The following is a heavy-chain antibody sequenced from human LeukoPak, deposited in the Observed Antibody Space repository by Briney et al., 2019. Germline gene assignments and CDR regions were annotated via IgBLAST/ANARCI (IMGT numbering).Heavy chain of an antibody. Sequence: QPGGSLRLSCAASGFTFSNHGMHWVRQAPGKGLEWVAYISYDGSSKYYADSVKGRLTPSRDNSRNTVSLQMNSLRAEDTAVYYCTRDSNYSFDYWGQGTLVTVSS. CDR1: GFTFSNHG. V-gene: IGHV3-30*02. CDR2: ISYDGSSK. D-gene: IGHD4-11*01. CDR3: TRDSNYSFDY. J-gene: IGHJ4*02.